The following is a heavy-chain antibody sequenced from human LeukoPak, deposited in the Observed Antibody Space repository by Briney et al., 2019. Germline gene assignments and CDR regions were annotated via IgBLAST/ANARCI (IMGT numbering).Heavy chain of an antibody. V-gene: IGHV3-21*01. CDR2: ISSSSSYI. D-gene: IGHD3-10*01. CDR3: ARDQGMGFGEPDYYYYGMDV. CDR1: GFTFSSYS. Sequence: PGGSLRLSCAASGFTFSSYSMNWVRQAPGKGLEWVSSISSSSSYIYYADSVKGRFTISRDNAKNSLYLQMNSLRAEDTAVYYCARDQGMGFGEPDYYYYGMDVWGQGTTVTVSS. J-gene: IGHJ6*02.